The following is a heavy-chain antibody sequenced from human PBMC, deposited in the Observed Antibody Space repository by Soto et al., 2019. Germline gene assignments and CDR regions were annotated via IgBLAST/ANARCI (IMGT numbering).Heavy chain of an antibody. J-gene: IGHJ6*02. V-gene: IGHV4-31*03. D-gene: IGHD6-13*01. CDR3: ARGLAGAGTPPAGMDV. CDR1: GGSISSGAYY. CDR2: IYYSGST. Sequence: QVQLQQESGPRLVKPSQTLSLTCTVSGGSISSGAYYWSWIRQHPGKGLEWIGYIYYSGSTYYNPSLKRRVTISMDTSENQFALRLSSVTAADTAVYYCARGLAGAGTPPAGMDVWGQGTTVTVSS.